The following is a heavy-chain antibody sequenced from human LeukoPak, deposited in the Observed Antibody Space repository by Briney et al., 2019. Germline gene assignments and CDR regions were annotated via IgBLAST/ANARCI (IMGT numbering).Heavy chain of an antibody. CDR3: AREGPYCTNGVCYADY. D-gene: IGHD2-8*01. CDR2: INHSGST. Sequence: SETLSLTCAVYGGSFSGYYWSWIRQPPGRGLEWIGEINHSGSTNYNPSLKSRVTISVDTSKNQFSLKLSSVTAADTAVYYCAREGPYCTNGVCYADYWGQGTLVTVSS. J-gene: IGHJ4*02. V-gene: IGHV4-34*01. CDR1: GGSFSGYY.